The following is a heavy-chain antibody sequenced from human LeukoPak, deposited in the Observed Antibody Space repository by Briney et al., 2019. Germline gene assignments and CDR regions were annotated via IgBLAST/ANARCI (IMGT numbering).Heavy chain of an antibody. CDR1: GVSISSSNW. D-gene: IGHD2-2*02. Sequence: PSETLSLTCAVSGVSISSSNWWNWVRQPPRKGLEWIGEIYHSGSTNYNPSLKSRVTISVDKSKHQFPLKLTSVTAADTAVYYCATVKGGCSRTTCYIDYWGQGTLVTVSS. V-gene: IGHV4-4*02. CDR2: IYHSGST. CDR3: ATVKGGCSRTTCYIDY. J-gene: IGHJ4*02.